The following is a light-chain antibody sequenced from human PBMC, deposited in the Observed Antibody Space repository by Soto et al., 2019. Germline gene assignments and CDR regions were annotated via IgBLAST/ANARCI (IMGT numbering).Light chain of an antibody. CDR2: DAS. CDR3: QQYNSYLTWT. Sequence: DIQMTQSPSTLSASVGDRVTNTCWVCQSISSWLAWYQQKSGKAPKLLIYDASSLESGVPSRFSGSGSGTDFTLTISSLQPDDFATYYCQQYNSYLTWTFGQGTKVDIK. V-gene: IGKV1-5*01. J-gene: IGKJ1*01. CDR1: QSISSW.